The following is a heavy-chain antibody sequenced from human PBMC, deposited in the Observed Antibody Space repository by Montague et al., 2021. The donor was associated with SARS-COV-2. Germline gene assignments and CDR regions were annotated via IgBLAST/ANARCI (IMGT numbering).Heavy chain of an antibody. CDR1: GFSLSTSGMC. CDR3: ARMVTIFSLGGYYYYYCLDV. D-gene: IGHD3-9*01. V-gene: IGHV2-70*01. Sequence: PALVKPTQTLTLTCTFSGFSLSTSGMCVSWIRQPPGKALEWLALIDWDDDKYYSTSLKTRLTITKDTSKNQMVLTMTNMDPVDTATYYCARMVTIFSLGGYYYYYCLDVWGQGTTVTVSS. CDR2: IDWDDDK. J-gene: IGHJ6*02.